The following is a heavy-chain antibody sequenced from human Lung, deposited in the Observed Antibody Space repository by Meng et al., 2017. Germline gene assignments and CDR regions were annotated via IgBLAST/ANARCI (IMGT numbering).Heavy chain of an antibody. CDR1: GDSIRNFY. J-gene: IGHJ4*02. Sequence: GSLRLSCSVSGDSIRNFYRSWIRQSPGRGLEWIGYIYYIGNTYYNPSLKSRVTISIDTSKNQFSLNLSSVTAADTAVYYCATIAVSDKGYWGQGTLVTVSS. D-gene: IGHD6-19*01. CDR2: IYYIGNT. V-gene: IGHV4-59*01. CDR3: ATIAVSDKGY.